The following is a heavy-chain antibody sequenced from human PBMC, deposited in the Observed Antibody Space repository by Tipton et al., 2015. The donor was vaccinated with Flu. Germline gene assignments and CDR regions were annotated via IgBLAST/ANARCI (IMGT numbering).Heavy chain of an antibody. CDR1: GDSISNYY. D-gene: IGHD2-2*01. J-gene: IGHJ4*02. CDR3: ARQIVVVPPAVGTFDY. CDR2: FYDSGKT. V-gene: IGHV4-59*08. Sequence: TLSLTCTMSGDSISNYYWNWIRQPPGKGLEWIGFFYDSGKTKYNPSLNGRVTISIDTSRNQVSLKLNSVTAADTAVYYCARQIVVVPPAVGTFDYWGQGSHVTVSS.